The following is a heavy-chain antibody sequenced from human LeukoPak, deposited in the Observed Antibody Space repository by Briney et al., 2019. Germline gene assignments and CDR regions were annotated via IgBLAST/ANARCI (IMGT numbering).Heavy chain of an antibody. V-gene: IGHV3-30*02. CDR2: IRYDGSSQ. CDR1: GFTFSSYG. CDR3: AKRRDVAAGGSGAFDY. Sequence: GGSLRLSCAASGFTFSSYGMHWVRQAPGKGLEWVAFIRYDGSSQRYTDSVKGRFTISRDNSKNTVYLQMNSLRAEDAAVYYCAKRRDVAAGGSGAFDYWGQGILATVSS. D-gene: IGHD6-13*01. J-gene: IGHJ4*02.